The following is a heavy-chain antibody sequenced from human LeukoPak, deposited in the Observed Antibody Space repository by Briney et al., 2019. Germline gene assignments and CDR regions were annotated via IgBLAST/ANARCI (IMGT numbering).Heavy chain of an antibody. CDR1: GDSISSGDYS. J-gene: IGHJ5*02. Sequence: SETLSLTCTVSGDSISSGDYSWGWIRQPSGKGLEWFGYIFHTGNSYYNPSRRSRVTISVDRSRNQFSLRLTSVTAADTAVYYCARELWFVNAPGAWLDPWGPGTLVAVSS. CDR2: IFHTGNS. V-gene: IGHV4-30-2*01. D-gene: IGHD3-10*01. CDR3: ARELWFVNAPGAWLDP.